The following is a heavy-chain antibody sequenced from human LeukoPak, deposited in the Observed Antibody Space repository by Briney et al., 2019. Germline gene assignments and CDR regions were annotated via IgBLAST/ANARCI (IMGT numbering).Heavy chain of an antibody. J-gene: IGHJ6*02. CDR1: GFTFSSYG. CDR3: ARVTAAGAGYYYGMDV. Sequence: GGSLRLSCAASGFTFSSYGMHWVRQAPGKGLEWVAVIWYDGSNKYYADSVKGRFTISRDNSKNTLYLQMNSLRAEDTAVYYCARVTAAGAGYYYGMDVWGQGTTVTVSS. CDR2: IWYDGSNK. V-gene: IGHV3-33*01. D-gene: IGHD6-13*01.